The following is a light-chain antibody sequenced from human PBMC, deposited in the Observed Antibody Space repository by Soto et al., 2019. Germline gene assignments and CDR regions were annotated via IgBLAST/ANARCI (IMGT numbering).Light chain of an antibody. Sequence: QSVLTQPASVSGSPGQSITISCTGTSSDVGSRNLVSWYQQYPGKAPKLIIFEASKRPSGVSNRFSGSKSGSTASLTISGLQAEDEADYYCCSHAGGSTYVFGTGTKATVL. CDR2: EAS. CDR1: SSDVGSRNL. J-gene: IGLJ1*01. CDR3: CSHAGGSTYV. V-gene: IGLV2-23*01.